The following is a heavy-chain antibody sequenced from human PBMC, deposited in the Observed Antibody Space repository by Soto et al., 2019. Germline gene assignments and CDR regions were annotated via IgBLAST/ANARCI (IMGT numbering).Heavy chain of an antibody. Sequence: SETLSLTCTVSGGSISSYYWSWIRQPPGKRLEWIGYIYYSGSTNYNPSLKSRVTISVDTSKNQFSLKLSSVTAADTAVYYCARVVVGATELFWFDPWGQGTLVTVSS. V-gene: IGHV4-59*01. CDR2: IYYSGST. D-gene: IGHD1-26*01. CDR1: GGSISSYY. CDR3: ARVVVGATELFWFDP. J-gene: IGHJ5*02.